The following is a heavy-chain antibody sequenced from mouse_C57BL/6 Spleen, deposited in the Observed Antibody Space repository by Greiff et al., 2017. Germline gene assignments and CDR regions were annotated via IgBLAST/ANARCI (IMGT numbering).Heavy chain of an antibody. CDR3: ARSDSSGYLAWFAY. CDR1: GYTFTGSW. Sequence: VQLQESGAELMKPGASVKLSCKATGYTFTGSWIEWVKQRPGHGLEWIGEILPGSGSTNYNAQFKGKATFTADTSSNTAYMQLSSLTTEDSAIYYCARSDSSGYLAWFAYWGQGTLVTVSA. J-gene: IGHJ3*01. CDR2: ILPGSGST. D-gene: IGHD3-2*02. V-gene: IGHV1-9*01.